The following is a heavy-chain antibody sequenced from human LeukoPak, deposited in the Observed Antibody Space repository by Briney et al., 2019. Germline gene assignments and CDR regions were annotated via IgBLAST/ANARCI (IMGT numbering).Heavy chain of an antibody. V-gene: IGHV3-33*03. Sequence: GRSLRLSCAASGFTFSSYGMHWVRQAPGKGLEWVAVIWYDGSNKYYADSVKGRFTISRDNAKNSLYLQMNSLRAEDTAVYYCASHYRGVIISYFDYWGQGTLVTVSS. J-gene: IGHJ4*02. CDR3: ASHYRGVIISYFDY. CDR2: IWYDGSNK. D-gene: IGHD3-10*01. CDR1: GFTFSSYG.